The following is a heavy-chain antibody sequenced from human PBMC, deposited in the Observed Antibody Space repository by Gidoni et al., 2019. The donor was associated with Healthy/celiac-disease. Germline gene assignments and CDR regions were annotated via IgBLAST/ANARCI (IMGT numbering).Heavy chain of an antibody. D-gene: IGHD2-2*01. CDR2: ISSNGGST. J-gene: IGHJ4*02. V-gene: IGHV3-64*01. CDR1: GFTFSSYA. Sequence: EVQLVESGGGLVQPGGSLRLSCAASGFTFSSYATHWVRQAPGKGLEYVSAISSNGGSTYYANSVKGRFTISRDNSKNTLYLQMGSLRAEDMAVYYCARAGYCSSTSCYYFDYWGQGTLVTVSS. CDR3: ARAGYCSSTSCYYFDY.